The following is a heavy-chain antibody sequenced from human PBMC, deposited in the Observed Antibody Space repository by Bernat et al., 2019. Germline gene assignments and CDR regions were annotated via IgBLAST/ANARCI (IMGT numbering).Heavy chain of an antibody. CDR3: ARESLLSPGAFDI. CDR2: ISAYNGNT. CDR1: GYTFTSYG. J-gene: IGHJ3*02. V-gene: IGHV1-18*01. Sequence: QVQLVQSGTEVKKPGASVKVSCRTSGYTFTSYGISWVRQAPGQGPEWMGWISAYNGNTNYAQKIQGRVTMTTDTSTRTAYMELRSLFSDDTAVYYCARESLLSPGAFDIWGQGTMVTVSS.